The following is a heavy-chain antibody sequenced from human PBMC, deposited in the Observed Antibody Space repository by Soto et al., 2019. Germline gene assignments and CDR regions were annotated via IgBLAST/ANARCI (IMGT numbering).Heavy chain of an antibody. CDR2: ISVSGTMR. V-gene: IGHV3-48*03. CDR3: ATAGLTGTV. CDR1: GFTFSSYE. D-gene: IGHD3-9*01. Sequence: GGSLRLSCAPSGFTFSSYEMNWVRQAPGKGLEWVSYISVSGTMRFYADAVKGRFTISRDNTKKILYLQMNSLGAEDTALYYCATAGLTGTVWGQGTTVTVSS. J-gene: IGHJ6*02.